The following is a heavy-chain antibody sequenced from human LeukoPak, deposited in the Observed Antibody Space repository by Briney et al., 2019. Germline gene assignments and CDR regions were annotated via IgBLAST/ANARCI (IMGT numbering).Heavy chain of an antibody. J-gene: IGHJ4*02. CDR2: ISSSGSTI. D-gene: IGHD3-9*01. CDR3: ANQLRYFDWLLFG. CDR1: GFTFSSHE. V-gene: IGHV3-48*03. Sequence: GGSLRLSCAASGFTFSSHEMNWVRQAPGKGLEWVSYISSSGSTIYYADSVKGRFTISRDNAKNSLYLQMNSLRAEDTAVYYCANQLRYFDWLLFGWGQGTLATVSS.